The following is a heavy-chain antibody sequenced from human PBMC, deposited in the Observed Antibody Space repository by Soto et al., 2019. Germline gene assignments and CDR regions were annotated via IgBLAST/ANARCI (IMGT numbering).Heavy chain of an antibody. CDR3: ASGLGRTPGGMDV. CDR1: GGSFSGYY. CDR2: INHSGST. J-gene: IGHJ6*02. D-gene: IGHD2-15*01. Sequence: QVQLQQWGAGLLKPSETLSLTCAVYGGSFSGYYWSWIRQPPGKGLEWIGEINHSGSTNYNPSLTSRVTISVATSKNPFSLKLSPVTAADTAVYYCASGLGRTPGGMDVWGQGTTVTVSS. V-gene: IGHV4-34*01.